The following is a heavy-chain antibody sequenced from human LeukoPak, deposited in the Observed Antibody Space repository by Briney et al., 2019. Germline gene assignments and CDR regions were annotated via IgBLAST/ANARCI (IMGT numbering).Heavy chain of an antibody. CDR3: ARLGTVSKPHYYFDY. D-gene: IGHD4-11*01. CDR2: IYYSGST. CDR1: GGSISSSSYY. V-gene: IGHV4-39*01. J-gene: IGHJ4*02. Sequence: PLETLSLTCTVSGGSISSSSYYWGWIRQPPGKGLEWIGSIYYSGSTYYNPSLKSRVTISVDTSKNQFSLKLSSVTAADTAVYYCARLGTVSKPHYYFDYWGQGTLVTVSS.